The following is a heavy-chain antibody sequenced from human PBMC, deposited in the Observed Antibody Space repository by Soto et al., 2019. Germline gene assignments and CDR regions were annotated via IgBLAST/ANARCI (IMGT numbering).Heavy chain of an antibody. CDR2: IIPIIGIA. D-gene: IGHD4-17*01. CDR3: VYGDLTASAD. Sequence: GASVKVSCKASGCTFSSYTISWVRQAPGQGLEWMGKIIPIIGIANYAQKFQGRVTITADKSTSTAYMELSSLRSDDTAVYYCVYGDLTASADWGQGTLVTVSS. V-gene: IGHV1-69*02. J-gene: IGHJ4*02. CDR1: GCTFSSYT.